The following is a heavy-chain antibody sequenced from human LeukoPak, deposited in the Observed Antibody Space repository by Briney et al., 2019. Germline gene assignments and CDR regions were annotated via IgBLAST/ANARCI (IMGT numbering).Heavy chain of an antibody. CDR2: ISGSGGST. Sequence: GGSLRLSCAASGFTFSSYAMSWVRQAPGKGLEWVSAISGSGGSTYYADSVKGRFTISRDNSKNTLYLQMNSLRAEDTAVYYCASTISGNDYDSSGYWNYWGQGTLVTVSS. D-gene: IGHD3-22*01. V-gene: IGHV3-23*01. J-gene: IGHJ4*02. CDR3: ASTISGNDYDSSGYWNY. CDR1: GFTFSSYA.